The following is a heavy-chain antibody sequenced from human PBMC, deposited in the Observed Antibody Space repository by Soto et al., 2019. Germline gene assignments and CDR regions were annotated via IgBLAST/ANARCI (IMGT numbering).Heavy chain of an antibody. V-gene: IGHV3-23*01. D-gene: IGHD5-12*01. CDR2: ISGSGGST. Sequence: PXGSLGLSCAASGFTFSSYAMSGVRQAPGKGLEWVSAISGSGGSTYYADSVKGRFTISRDNSKNTLYLQMNSLRAEDTAVYYCAKVSVARPYWGQGTLVTVSS. CDR1: GFTFSSYA. J-gene: IGHJ4*02. CDR3: AKVSVARPY.